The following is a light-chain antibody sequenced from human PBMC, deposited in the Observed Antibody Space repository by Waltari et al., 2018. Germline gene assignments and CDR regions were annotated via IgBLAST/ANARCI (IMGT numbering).Light chain of an antibody. J-gene: IGLJ3*02. V-gene: IGLV2-23*01. CDR3: CSYEPFNRV. Sequence: QSALTQPASVSGSPGQSITISCSGTNNLVSWYQQFPGKVPKLVIYATTERPSGVSNRFSGSKSGDTASLTISGLQPGDEADYYCCSYEPFNRVFGGGTKLTVL. CDR1: NNL. CDR2: ATT.